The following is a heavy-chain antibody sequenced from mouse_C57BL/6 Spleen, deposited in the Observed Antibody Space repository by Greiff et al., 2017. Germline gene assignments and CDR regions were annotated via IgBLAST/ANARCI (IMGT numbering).Heavy chain of an antibody. CDR3: ARGRDYYAMDY. J-gene: IGHJ4*01. V-gene: IGHV3-6*01. Sequence: EVKLVESGPGLVKPSQSLSFTCSVTGYYITSGYYWNWIRQFPGNKLEWMGYIRYDGSNNYNPSLKNRISITRDTSTNPSFLKLNSVTTEDTATYFCARGRDYYAMDYWGQGTSVTVSS. CDR1: GYYITSGYY. CDR2: IRYDGSN.